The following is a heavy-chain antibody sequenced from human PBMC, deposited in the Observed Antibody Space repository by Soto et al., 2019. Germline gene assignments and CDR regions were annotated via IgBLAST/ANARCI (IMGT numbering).Heavy chain of an antibody. D-gene: IGHD6-6*01. CDR3: ATGLAVGFQFGSSTDRGFDP. V-gene: IGHV3-23*01. J-gene: IGHJ5*02. CDR1: GFTFSNYA. Sequence: EVQLLESGGVLVQPGGSLRLTCAASGFTFSNYAMSWVRQAPRKGLEWVSIISGSGGTTYHADSVKDRFTISRENSKNTLFLQMIILRAEDTAVYYCATGLAVGFQFGSSTDRGFDPWGQATLVTVSS. CDR2: ISGSGGTT.